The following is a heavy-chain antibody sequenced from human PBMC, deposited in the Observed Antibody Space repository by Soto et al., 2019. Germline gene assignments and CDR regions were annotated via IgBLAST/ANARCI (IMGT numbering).Heavy chain of an antibody. Sequence: ASVKVSCKASGYTFTGYYMHWVRQAPEQGLEWMGWINPNSGGTNYAQKFQGWVTMTRDTSISTAYMELSRLRSDDTAVYYCARDGGVATREYYYGMDVWGQGTTVTVSS. CDR3: ARDGGVATREYYYGMDV. CDR2: INPNSGGT. D-gene: IGHD5-12*01. V-gene: IGHV1-2*04. CDR1: GYTFTGYY. J-gene: IGHJ6*02.